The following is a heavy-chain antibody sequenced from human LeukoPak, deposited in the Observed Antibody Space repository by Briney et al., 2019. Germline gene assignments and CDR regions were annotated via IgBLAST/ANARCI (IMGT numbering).Heavy chain of an antibody. CDR3: ARKTYCSGGRCYGENWFDP. D-gene: IGHD2-15*01. CDR2: IYTSGSA. Sequence: SETLSLTCTVSGGSISTYYWSWIRQPAGKGLEWIGRIYTSGSANYNPSLKSRVTILVDTSKNQFSLKLSSVTAADTAVYYCARKTYCSGGRCYGENWFDPWGQGTLVTVSS. J-gene: IGHJ5*02. CDR1: GGSISTYY. V-gene: IGHV4-4*07.